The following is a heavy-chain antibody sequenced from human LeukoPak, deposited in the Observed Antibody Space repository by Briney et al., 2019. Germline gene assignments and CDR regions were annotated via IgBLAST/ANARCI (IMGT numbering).Heavy chain of an antibody. Sequence: KPSETLSLTCTVSGGSIGTYYWSWLRQSPGKVREWLGYLYVTVTRYNPYLQSRVTISVDRSTNQFFLKMSSVTAADTAVYYCARHIGGGIEDIDGGGKGTKGIVS. D-gene: IGHD3-16*02. V-gene: IGHV4-59*08. J-gene: IGHJ6*03. CDR2: LYVTVT. CDR3: ARHIGGGIEDIDG. CDR1: GGSIGTYY.